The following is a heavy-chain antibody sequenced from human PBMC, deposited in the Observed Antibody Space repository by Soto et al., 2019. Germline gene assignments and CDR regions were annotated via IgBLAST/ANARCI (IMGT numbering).Heavy chain of an antibody. CDR3: GRGAAVTLAGGDMDA. J-gene: IGHJ6*02. Sequence: SQTLSLTCAISGDSVSSNSAAWNWVRQSPSRGLEWLGRTYYKSKWYNDYAVSVKSRITINPDTSKNQFSLQLNSVTPEDTAVYYCGRGAAVTLAGGDMDAWGQGTTVTVSS. D-gene: IGHD4-17*01. CDR2: TYYKSKWYN. CDR1: GDSVSSNSAA. V-gene: IGHV6-1*01.